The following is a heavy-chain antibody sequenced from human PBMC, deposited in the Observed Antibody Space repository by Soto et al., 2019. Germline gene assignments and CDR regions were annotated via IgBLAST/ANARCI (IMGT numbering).Heavy chain of an antibody. CDR2: INHSGST. CDR1: GGSFSGYY. Sequence: QVQLQQWGAGLLKPSETLSLTCTVYGGSFSGYYWSWIRQPPGKGLEWIGEINHSGSTDYNPSLKNRVTISVNPSKNQFFLDLNSLTAADTALFYWARGPALRRSYSSSWSEYKWFGPWGQGTLVTVSS. CDR3: ARGPALRRSYSSSWSEYKWFGP. V-gene: IGHV4-34*01. J-gene: IGHJ5*02. D-gene: IGHD6-13*01.